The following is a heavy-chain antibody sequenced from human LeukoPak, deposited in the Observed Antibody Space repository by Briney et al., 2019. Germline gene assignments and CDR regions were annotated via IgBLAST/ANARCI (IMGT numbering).Heavy chain of an antibody. CDR1: GYTFTSYA. Sequence: SVKVSCKASGYTFTSYAMHWVRQAPGQRLEWMGGIIPIFGTANYAQKFQGRVTITADESTSTAYMELSSLRSEDTAVYYCARDFGTPADYWGQGTLVTVSS. V-gene: IGHV1-69*13. CDR3: ARDFGTPADY. CDR2: IIPIFGTA. J-gene: IGHJ4*02. D-gene: IGHD1-1*01.